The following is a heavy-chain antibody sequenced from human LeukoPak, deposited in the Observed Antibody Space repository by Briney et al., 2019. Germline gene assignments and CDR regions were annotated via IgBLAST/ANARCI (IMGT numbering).Heavy chain of an antibody. D-gene: IGHD2-2*01. J-gene: IGHJ4*02. CDR3: ANLKVLVVPAATDY. CDR1: GFTFSSYA. CDR2: ISGSGGST. V-gene: IGHV3-23*01. Sequence: GWSLRLSCAASGFTFSSYAMSWVRQAPGKGLEWVSAISGSGGSTYYADSVKGRFTISRDNSKNTQNLQMNSLRAEDTAVYYCANLKVLVVPAATDYWGQGTLVTVSS.